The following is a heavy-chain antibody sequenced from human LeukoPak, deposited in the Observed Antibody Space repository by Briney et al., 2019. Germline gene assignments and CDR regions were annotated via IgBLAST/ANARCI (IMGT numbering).Heavy chain of an antibody. CDR3: AREGSHYDFWSGYSPTRFDP. CDR2: ISSSGSTI. J-gene: IGHJ5*02. CDR1: GFTFSDYY. D-gene: IGHD3-3*01. Sequence: GGSLRLSCAASGFTFSDYYMNWIRQAPGKGLDWVSYISSSGSTIYYADSVKGRFTISRDNAKNSLYLQMNSLRAEDTAVYYCAREGSHYDFWSGYSPTRFDPLGQGTLVTVSS. V-gene: IGHV3-11*04.